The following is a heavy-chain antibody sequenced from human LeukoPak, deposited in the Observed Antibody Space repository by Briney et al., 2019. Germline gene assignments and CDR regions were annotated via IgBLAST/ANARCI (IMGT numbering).Heavy chain of an antibody. J-gene: IGHJ4*02. D-gene: IGHD6-13*01. CDR3: ASSSSWPPEGY. CDR2: IYHSGST. Sequence: PSETLSLTCAVYGGSFSGYYWSWIRQPPGKGLEWIGYIYHSGSTYYNPSLKSRVTISVDRSKNQFSLKLSSVTAADTAVYYCASSSSWPPEGYWGQGTLVTVSS. CDR1: GGSFSGYY. V-gene: IGHV4-30-2*01.